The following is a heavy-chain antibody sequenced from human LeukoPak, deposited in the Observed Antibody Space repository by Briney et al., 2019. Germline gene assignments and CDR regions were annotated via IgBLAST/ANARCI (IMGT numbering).Heavy chain of an antibody. CDR3: ASRRGGIVGDY. CDR1: GFTFSSYG. CDR2: IWYDGSNK. V-gene: IGHV3-33*01. D-gene: IGHD2-15*01. J-gene: IGHJ4*02. Sequence: PGGSLRLPCAASGFTFSSYGMHWVRQAPGKGLEWVALIWYDGSNKYYADSVKGRFTISRDNSKNTVYLQMNSLRAEDTAVYYCASRRGGIVGDYWGQGTLVTVSS.